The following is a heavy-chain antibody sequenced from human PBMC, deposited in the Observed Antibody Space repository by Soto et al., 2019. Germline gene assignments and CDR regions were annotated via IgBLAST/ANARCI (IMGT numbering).Heavy chain of an antibody. V-gene: IGHV4-4*07. Sequence: QMQLQESGPGLVKPSETLSLTCTVSGASISNAYWSWIRQAAGKRLEWIGRIHSSGTFNYNPSLKSRVSISRDTSKNQISLKLSSVTAADTAVYYCARDNIVSKGYGMDVWGQGTTVTVSS. CDR1: GASISNAY. CDR3: ARDNIVSKGYGMDV. J-gene: IGHJ6*02. D-gene: IGHD5-12*01. CDR2: IHSSGTF.